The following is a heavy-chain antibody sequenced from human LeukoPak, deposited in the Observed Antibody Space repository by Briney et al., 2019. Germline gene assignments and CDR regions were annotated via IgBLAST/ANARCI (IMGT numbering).Heavy chain of an antibody. V-gene: IGHV1-69*05. J-gene: IGHJ5*02. Sequence: ASVKVSCKASGGTFSTYAISWVRQAPGQGLEWVGGIIPIFGTRNYAQRFQGRVTITTDETTSTAYMELTSLRSEDTAVYYCAGVGVGQTVVVEGDDFWSGHPSWFDPWGQGTLVTVSS. CDR2: IIPIFGTR. D-gene: IGHD3-3*01. CDR1: GGTFSTYA. CDR3: AGVGVGQTVVVEGDDFWSGHPSWFDP.